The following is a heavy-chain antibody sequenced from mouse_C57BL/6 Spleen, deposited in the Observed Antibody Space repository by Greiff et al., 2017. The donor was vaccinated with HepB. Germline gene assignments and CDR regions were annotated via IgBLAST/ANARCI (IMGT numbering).Heavy chain of an antibody. CDR3: ARDVYDYDGGYYAMDY. V-gene: IGHV5-4*01. Sequence: DVQLVESGGGLVKPGGSLKLSCAASGFTFSSYAMSWVRQTPEKRLEWVATISDGGSYTYYPDNVKGRFTISRDNAKNNLYLQMSHLKSEDTAMYYCARDVYDYDGGYYAMDYWGQGTSVTVSS. J-gene: IGHJ4*01. CDR1: GFTFSSYA. D-gene: IGHD2-4*01. CDR2: ISDGGSYT.